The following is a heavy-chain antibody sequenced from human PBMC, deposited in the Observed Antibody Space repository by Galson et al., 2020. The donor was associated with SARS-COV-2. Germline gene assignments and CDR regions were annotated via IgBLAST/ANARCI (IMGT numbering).Heavy chain of an antibody. CDR3: ARGILGAAAGTLVYYYYYGMDV. CDR2: MNPNSGNT. J-gene: IGHJ6*02. Sequence: ASVKVSCKASGYTFTSYDINWVRQATGQGLEWMGWMNPNSGNTGYAQKFQGRVTMTRNTSISTAYMELSSLRSEDTAVYYCARGILGAAAGTLVYYYYYGMDVWGQGTTVTVS. V-gene: IGHV1-8*01. D-gene: IGHD6-13*01. CDR1: GYTFTSYD.